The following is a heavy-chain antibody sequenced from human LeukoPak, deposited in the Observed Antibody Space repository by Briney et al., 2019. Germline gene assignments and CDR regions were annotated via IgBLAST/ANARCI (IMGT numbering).Heavy chain of an antibody. D-gene: IGHD3-3*01. V-gene: IGHV1-69*04. CDR1: GGTFSSYA. J-gene: IGHJ5*02. CDR2: IIPILGIA. CDR3: ARDSRFLEWFTYNWFDP. Sequence: SVKVSCKASGGTFSSYAISWVRQAPGQGLEWMGRIIPILGIANYAQKFQGRVTITADKSTSTAYMELSSLRSEDTAVYYCARDSRFLEWFTYNWFDPWGQGTLVTVSS.